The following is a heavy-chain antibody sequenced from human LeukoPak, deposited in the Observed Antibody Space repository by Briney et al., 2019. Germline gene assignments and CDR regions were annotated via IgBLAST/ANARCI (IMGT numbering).Heavy chain of an antibody. D-gene: IGHD1-26*01. CDR1: GFTFSSYS. V-gene: IGHV3-21*01. CDR2: ISSSSSYI. CDR3: ARGESGSYLFDY. Sequence: KPGGSLRLSCAASGFTFSSYSMNWVRQAPGKGLEWVSSISSSSSYIYYADSVKGRFTISRDNAKNSLYLQMNSLRAEDTAVYYCARGESGSYLFDYWGQGTLVTVSS. J-gene: IGHJ4*02.